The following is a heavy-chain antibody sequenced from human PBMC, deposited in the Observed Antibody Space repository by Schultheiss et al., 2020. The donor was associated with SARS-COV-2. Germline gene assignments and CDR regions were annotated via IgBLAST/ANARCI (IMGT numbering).Heavy chain of an antibody. CDR1: GFTFSNYA. Sequence: GESLKISCAASGFTFSNYAMTWIRQAPGKGLEWVSSISGGANLINYADSVKGRFTISRDNSKNTVYLQMKSLRPEDTAVYYCAKGELYYYGSGSYSSHYWGQGTLVTVSS. CDR2: ISGGANLI. CDR3: AKGELYYYGSGSYSSHY. J-gene: IGHJ4*02. V-gene: IGHV3-23*01. D-gene: IGHD3-10*01.